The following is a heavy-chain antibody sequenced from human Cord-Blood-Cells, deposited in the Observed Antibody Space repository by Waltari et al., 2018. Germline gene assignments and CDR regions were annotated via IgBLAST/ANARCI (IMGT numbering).Heavy chain of an antibody. D-gene: IGHD3-10*01. V-gene: IGHV3-30*04. CDR1: GFTFSSYA. CDR3: ARGGRGLLWFGESFDY. CDR2: ISYDGSNK. J-gene: IGHJ4*02. Sequence: QVQLVESGGGVVQPGRSLRLSCAASGFTFSSYAMHWVRQAPGKGLEWVAVISYDGSNKYYADSGKGRFTISRDNSKNTLYLQMNSLRAEDTAVYYCARGGRGLLWFGESFDYWGQGTLVTVSS.